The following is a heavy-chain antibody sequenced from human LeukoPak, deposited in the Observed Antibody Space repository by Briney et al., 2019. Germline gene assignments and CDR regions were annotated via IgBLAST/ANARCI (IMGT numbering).Heavy chain of an antibody. J-gene: IGHJ4*02. D-gene: IGHD3-16*01. CDR3: ARGGVDY. V-gene: IGHV3-7*01. Sequence: GGSLRLSCAASGFTFSNYWMSWVRQAPGKGLEWVANVKQDGSQKLYVDSVRGRFTISRDNAKNSVYLQMYSLRVDDTAVYYCARGGVDYWGQGTLVTVSS. CDR2: VKQDGSQK. CDR1: GFTFSNYW.